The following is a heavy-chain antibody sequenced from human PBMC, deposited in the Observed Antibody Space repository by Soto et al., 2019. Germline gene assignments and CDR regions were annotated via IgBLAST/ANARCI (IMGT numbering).Heavy chain of an antibody. J-gene: IGHJ4*02. CDR2: IYPGDSDT. CDR1: GYSFTTFWICHW. V-gene: IGHV5-51*01. CDR3: VRAPTQQLLHPACFDF. D-gene: IGHD2-15*01. Sequence: PGESLKISCEGSGYSFTTFWICHWIGWVRQTPDKGLEWVGIIYPGDSDTRYSPSFQGHVTISADKSTSTAYLHWSSLEASDTAIYYCVRAPTQQLLHPACFDFWGQGTQVTVSS.